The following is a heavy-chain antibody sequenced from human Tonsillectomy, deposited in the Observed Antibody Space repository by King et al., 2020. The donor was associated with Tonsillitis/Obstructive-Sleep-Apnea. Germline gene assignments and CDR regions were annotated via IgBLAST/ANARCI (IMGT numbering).Heavy chain of an antibody. J-gene: IGHJ6*04. CDR3: ARGLPALGV. V-gene: IGHV4-34*01. Sequence: VQLQQCGAGLLKPSETLSLTCAVYGGSFSDYFWSWIRQPPGKGLEWIGEINQSGITNYTPSLKSRVTISLDTSKNKFSLKLSSVTAADTAVYYCARGLPALGVWGKGTTVTVSS. CDR2: INQSGIT. CDR1: GGSFSDYF.